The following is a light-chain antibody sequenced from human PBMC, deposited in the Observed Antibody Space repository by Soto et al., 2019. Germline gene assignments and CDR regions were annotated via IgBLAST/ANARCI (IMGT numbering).Light chain of an antibody. CDR2: TTS. J-gene: IGKJ5*01. CDR1: QDISNY. Sequence: DIQLTQSPSSLSASVGDRVTITCQASQDISNYLNWYQQKPGKAPNLLIYTTSSLHSGVPSRFSGSGSGTDFTLTISSLQPEDFATYYCQQSYSTPITFGQGTRLEIK. V-gene: IGKV1-39*01. CDR3: QQSYSTPIT.